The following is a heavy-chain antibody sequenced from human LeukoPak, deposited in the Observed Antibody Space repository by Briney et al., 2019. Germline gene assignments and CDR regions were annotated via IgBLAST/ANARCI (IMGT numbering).Heavy chain of an antibody. Sequence: GSSVKVSCKASGGTFSSYAISWVRQAPGQGLEWMARIIPIFGTANYAQKFQGRVTITTDESTSTAYMELSSLRSEDTAVYYCASGSYYDFWSGYSRYYYYYMDVWGKGTTVTVSS. CDR1: GGTFSSYA. CDR3: ASGSYYDFWSGYSRYYYYYMDV. J-gene: IGHJ6*03. V-gene: IGHV1-69*05. CDR2: IIPIFGTA. D-gene: IGHD3-3*01.